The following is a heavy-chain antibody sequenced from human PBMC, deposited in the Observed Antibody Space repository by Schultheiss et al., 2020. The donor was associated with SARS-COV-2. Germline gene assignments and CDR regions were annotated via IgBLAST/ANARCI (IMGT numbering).Heavy chain of an antibody. Sequence: GGSLRLSCAASGFTFSSYSMNWVRQAPGKGLEWVSYISSSSSTIYYADSVKGRFTISRDNAKNSLYLQMNSLRAEDTAVYYCARAMESGSYYNGGMDVWGQGTTVTVSS. J-gene: IGHJ6*02. CDR1: GFTFSSYS. CDR2: ISSSSSTI. CDR3: ARAMESGSYYNGGMDV. D-gene: IGHD3-10*01. V-gene: IGHV3-48*01.